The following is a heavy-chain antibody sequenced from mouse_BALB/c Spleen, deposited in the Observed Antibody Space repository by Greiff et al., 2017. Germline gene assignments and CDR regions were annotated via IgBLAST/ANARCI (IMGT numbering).Heavy chain of an antibody. CDR2: ISSGGST. V-gene: IGHV5-6-5*01. CDR3: AISLLRDQAWFAY. J-gene: IGHJ3*01. Sequence: EVKLVESGGGLVQPGGSLKLSCAASGFTFSSYAMSWVRQTPEKRLEWVASISSGGSTYYPDSVKGRFTISRDNARNILYLQMSSLRSEDTAMYYCAISLLRDQAWFAYWGQGTLVTVSA. CDR1: GFTFSSYA. D-gene: IGHD1-2*01.